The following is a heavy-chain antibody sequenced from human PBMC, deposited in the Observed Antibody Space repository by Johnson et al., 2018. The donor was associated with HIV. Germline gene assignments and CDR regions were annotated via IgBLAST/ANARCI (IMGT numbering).Heavy chain of an antibody. CDR3: TSERGRYYDSSNDAFDI. CDR1: GFTFDSYW. D-gene: IGHD3-22*01. V-gene: IGHV3-33*08. Sequence: QVLLVESGGGLVQPGGSLRLSCAASGFTFDSYWMTWVRQAPGKGLEWVALIWNDGSDKYYADSVKGRFTISRDNSKNTLYLQMNSLKTEDTAVYYCTSERGRYYDSSNDAFDIWGQGTMVTVSS. CDR2: IWNDGSDK. J-gene: IGHJ3*02.